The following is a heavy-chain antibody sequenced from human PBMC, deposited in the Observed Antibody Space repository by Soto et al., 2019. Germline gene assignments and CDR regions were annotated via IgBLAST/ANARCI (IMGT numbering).Heavy chain of an antibody. CDR1: GYTLTELS. D-gene: IGHD3-16*02. V-gene: IGHV1-24*01. CDR2: FDPEDGET. J-gene: IGHJ3*02. Sequence: QVQLVQSGAEVKKPGASVKVSCKVSGYTLTELSMHWVRQAPGKGLEWMGGFDPEDGETIYAQKFQGRVTMTEDTSTDTAYMELSSLRSEDTAVYYCATKVRSTFGGVIGDAFDIWGQGTMVTVSS. CDR3: ATKVRSTFGGVIGDAFDI.